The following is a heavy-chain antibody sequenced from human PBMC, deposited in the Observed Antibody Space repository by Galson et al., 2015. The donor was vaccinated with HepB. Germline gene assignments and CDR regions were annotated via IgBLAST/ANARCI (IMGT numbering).Heavy chain of an antibody. D-gene: IGHD3-10*01. V-gene: IGHV1-18*04. CDR1: GYTFTSYG. CDR3: ASDRGWYGSGISLGDF. J-gene: IGHJ4*02. CDR2: ISAYNGNT. Sequence: SVKVSCKASGYTFTSYGVSWVRQAPGQGLEWMGWISAYNGNTNYAQKFQGRVTMTTDTSTSTAYMELRSLRSDDTAVYYCASDRGWYGSGISLGDFWGQGTLVTVSS.